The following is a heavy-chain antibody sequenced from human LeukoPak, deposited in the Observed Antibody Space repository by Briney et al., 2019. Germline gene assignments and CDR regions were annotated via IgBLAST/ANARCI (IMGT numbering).Heavy chain of an antibody. V-gene: IGHV3-7*03. CDR1: GFTFSAYA. CDR2: XXXXXXXX. CDR3: ARGGGNHDY. D-gene: IGHD2/OR15-2a*01. Sequence: PGGSLRLSCAVSGFTFSAYAMSWVRQAPGXXXXWVANXXXXXXXXXXXXSVXXXXXXXRDNAKNSLYLQMNSLRVEDTAVYYCARGGGNHDYWGQGALVTVSS. J-gene: IGHJ4*02.